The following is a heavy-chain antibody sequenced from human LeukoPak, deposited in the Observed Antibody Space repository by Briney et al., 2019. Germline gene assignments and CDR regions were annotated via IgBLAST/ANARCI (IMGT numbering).Heavy chain of an antibody. J-gene: IGHJ4*02. CDR1: GFTFIRNG. V-gene: IGHV3-30*02. CDR2: LRYDGSNQ. D-gene: IGHD3-9*01. Sequence: GGSLRLSCEASGFTFIRNGMHWVRQAPGKGLEWVAFLRYDGSNQYYADSVQGRFTISRDNSKNTLYLQMYSLRAEDTAVYYCARDDPHYDILTGYHPIDSWGQGTLVTVSS. CDR3: ARDDPHYDILTGYHPIDS.